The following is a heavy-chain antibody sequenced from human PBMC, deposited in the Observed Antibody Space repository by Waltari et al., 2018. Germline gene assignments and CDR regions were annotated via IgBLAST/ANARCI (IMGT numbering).Heavy chain of an antibody. J-gene: IGHJ3*02. CDR2: IYYSGST. V-gene: IGHV4-59*01. Sequence: QVQLQESGPGLVKPSETLSLTCTVAGGSISSYYWSWIRQPPGKGLEWIGYIYYSGSTNYNPSLKSRVTISVDTSKNQFSLKLSSVTAADTAVYYCARDRSCGGYLCDAFDIWGQGTMVTVSS. D-gene: IGHD2-21*01. CDR1: GGSISSYY. CDR3: ARDRSCGGYLCDAFDI.